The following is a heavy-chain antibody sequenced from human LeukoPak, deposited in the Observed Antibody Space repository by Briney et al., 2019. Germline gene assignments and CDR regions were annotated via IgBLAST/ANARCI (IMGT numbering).Heavy chain of an antibody. D-gene: IGHD1-26*01. CDR1: EFSVGSNY. CDR2: IYSGGST. CDR3: ARVSGVSGSYTFDI. Sequence: GGSLRLSCAASEFSVGSNYMTWVRQAPGKGLEWVSLIYSGGSTYYADSVKGRFTISRDNSKNTLYLQMNSLTTEDTAVYYCARVSGVSGSYTFDIWGQGTMVTVSS. V-gene: IGHV3-66*01. J-gene: IGHJ3*02.